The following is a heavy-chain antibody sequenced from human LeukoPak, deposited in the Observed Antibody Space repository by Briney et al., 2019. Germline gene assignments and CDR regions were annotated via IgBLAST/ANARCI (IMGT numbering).Heavy chain of an antibody. CDR3: ARDTDYGGNSWAYWGRTPGYCDY. V-gene: IGHV1-46*01. Sequence: ASVKVSCKASGYTFTSYYMHWVRQAPGQGLEWMGIINPSGGSTSYAQKFQGRVTMTRDTSTSTVYMELSNLRSEDTAVYYCARDTDYGGNSWAYWGRTPGYCDYWGQGTLVTVSS. J-gene: IGHJ4*02. CDR2: INPSGGST. D-gene: IGHD4-23*01. CDR1: GYTFTSYY.